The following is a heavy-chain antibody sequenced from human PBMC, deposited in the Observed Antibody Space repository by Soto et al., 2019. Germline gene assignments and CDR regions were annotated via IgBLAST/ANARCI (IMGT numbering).Heavy chain of an antibody. D-gene: IGHD3-3*01. CDR2: ISAYNGNT. V-gene: IGHV1-18*01. Sequence: ASVKISCKASGYTFTSYGISWVRQAPGQGLEWMGWISAYNGNTNYAQKLQGRVTMTTDTSTSTAYMELRSLRSDDTAVYYCARRRHYDFWSGYPQDAFDIWGQGTMVTVSS. J-gene: IGHJ3*02. CDR1: GYTFTSYG. CDR3: ARRRHYDFWSGYPQDAFDI.